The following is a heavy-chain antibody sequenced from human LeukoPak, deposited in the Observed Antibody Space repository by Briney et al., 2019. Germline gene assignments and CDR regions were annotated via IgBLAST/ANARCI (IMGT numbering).Heavy chain of an antibody. CDR2: ISSSSSYI. CDR1: GFTFSSYS. CDR3: ASGMAFNWFDP. Sequence: GGSLRLSCAASGFTFSSYSMNWVRQAPGKGLEWVSSISSSSSYIYYADSVKGRFTISRDNAKNSLYLRMNSLRAEDTAVYYCASGMAFNWFDPWGQGTLVTVSS. D-gene: IGHD1-14*01. V-gene: IGHV3-21*01. J-gene: IGHJ5*02.